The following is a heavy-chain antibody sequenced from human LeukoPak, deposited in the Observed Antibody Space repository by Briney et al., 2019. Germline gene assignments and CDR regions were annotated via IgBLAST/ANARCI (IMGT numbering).Heavy chain of an antibody. CDR1: GFTLSSYA. CDR2: ISYDGSSE. V-gene: IGHV3-30*01. D-gene: IGHD1-26*01. CDR3: ARGRGSYSLDY. J-gene: IGHJ4*02. Sequence: PGGSLRLSCAASGFTLSSYAMHWVRQAPGKGLEWGAIISYDGSSEHYADSVKGRFTISRDNSKNTLYLQMNSLRAEDTAIYYCARGRGSYSLDYWGRGTLVTVSS.